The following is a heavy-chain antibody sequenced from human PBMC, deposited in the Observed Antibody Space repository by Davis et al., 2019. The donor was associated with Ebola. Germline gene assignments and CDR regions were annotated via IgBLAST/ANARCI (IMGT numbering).Heavy chain of an antibody. CDR3: ARDPHSYFCSGVTCYSEAFDY. D-gene: IGHD2-15*01. V-gene: IGHV3-30*03. J-gene: IGHJ4*02. CDR1: GFTFSDYG. Sequence: PGGSLRLSCAASGFTFSDYGMHWVRQAPGRGLEWVAVISFDGTNDYTADSLKGRSTVSRDNAKNTVFLEVSSLTVDDTAVYYCARDPHSYFCSGVTCYSEAFDYWGQGVPVTVSS. CDR2: ISFDGTND.